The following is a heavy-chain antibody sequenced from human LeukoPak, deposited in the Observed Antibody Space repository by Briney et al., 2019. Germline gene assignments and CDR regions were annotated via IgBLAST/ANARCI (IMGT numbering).Heavy chain of an antibody. CDR3: AKVHSSGWPGYFDY. CDR1: GFTFSSYA. CDR2: ISGGGGST. J-gene: IGHJ4*02. Sequence: RPGASLRLSCAASGFTFSSYAMTWVRQAPGKGLGWVSGISGGGGSTYHADSVKGRFTISRDNSKNTLFLQMNSLRAEDTAVYYCAKVHSSGWPGYFDYWGQGTLVTVSS. V-gene: IGHV3-23*01. D-gene: IGHD6-19*01.